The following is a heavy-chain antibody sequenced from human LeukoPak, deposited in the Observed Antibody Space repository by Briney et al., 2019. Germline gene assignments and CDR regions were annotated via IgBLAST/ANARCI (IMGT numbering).Heavy chain of an antibody. J-gene: IGHJ4*02. CDR2: IYYSGST. D-gene: IGHD4-11*01. V-gene: IGHV4-39*01. Sequence: PSETLSLTCTVSGCSISSSSYYWGWIRQPPGKGLEWIGSIYYSGSTYYNPSLKSRVTISVDTSKNQFSLKLSSVTAADTAVYYCARRGTVTTERFDYWGQGTLVTVSS. CDR1: GCSISSSSYY. CDR3: ARRGTVTTERFDY.